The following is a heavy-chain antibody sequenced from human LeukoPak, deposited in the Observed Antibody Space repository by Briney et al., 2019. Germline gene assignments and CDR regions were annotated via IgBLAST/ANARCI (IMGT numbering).Heavy chain of an antibody. CDR3: AKGPDYDFWSGYYEGY. CDR1: GFTFDDYG. CDR2: ISGSGGST. D-gene: IGHD3-3*01. V-gene: IGHV3-23*01. Sequence: GGSLRLSCAASGFTFDDYGMSWVRQAPGKGLEWVSAISGSGGSTYYADSVKGRFTISRDNSKNTLYLQMNSLRAEDTAVYYCAKGPDYDFWSGYYEGYWGQGTLVTVSS. J-gene: IGHJ4*02.